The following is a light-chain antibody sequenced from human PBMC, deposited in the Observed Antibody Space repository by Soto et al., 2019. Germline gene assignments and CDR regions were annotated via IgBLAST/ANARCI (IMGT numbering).Light chain of an antibody. CDR2: DAS. CDR3: EQRTNWPPPFT. J-gene: IGKJ3*01. CDR1: QSIKNY. V-gene: IGKV3-11*01. Sequence: EIVLTQSPATLSFSPGERATLSCRASQSIKNYLAWYQQKPGQAPSLLIFDASNRATGIPTRFSGSGFGTEFNLTLSRHGPEDFAVYYCEQRTNWPPPFTFGPGTKVDFK.